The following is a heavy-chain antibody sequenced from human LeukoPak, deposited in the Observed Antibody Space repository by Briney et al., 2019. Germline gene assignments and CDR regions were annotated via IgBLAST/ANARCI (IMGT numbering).Heavy chain of an antibody. Sequence: GGSLRLSCVASGFTFRSYEMNWVRQAPGKGLEWLSYISSDGSAIYYADSVKGRFTISRDNAKNSLFLQMNSLRAEETSIYYCAREEAYTGYDFGLDYWGQGTLVTVSS. D-gene: IGHD5-12*01. J-gene: IGHJ4*02. CDR2: ISSDGSAI. CDR3: AREEAYTGYDFGLDY. V-gene: IGHV3-48*03. CDR1: GFTFRSYE.